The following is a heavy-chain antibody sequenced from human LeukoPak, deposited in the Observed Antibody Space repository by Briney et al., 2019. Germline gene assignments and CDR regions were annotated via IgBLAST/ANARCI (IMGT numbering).Heavy chain of an antibody. V-gene: IGHV3-7*01. CDR3: ISPSIAVTGMEPVEPAG. CDR1: DFTFSCYW. D-gene: IGHD6-19*01. CDR2: IKRDGGEK. Sequence: AGGSMRLSCAASDFTFSCYWMSWGRQAPGRGLGLVANIKRDGGEKYYVASVKGRFTISRDNTKNSLYLQMNILRADATTVYYCISPSIAVTGMEPVEPAGWGQGTLVTVSS. J-gene: IGHJ4*02.